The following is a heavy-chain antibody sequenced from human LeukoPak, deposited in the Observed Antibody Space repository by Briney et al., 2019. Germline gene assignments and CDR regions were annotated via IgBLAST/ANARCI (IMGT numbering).Heavy chain of an antibody. Sequence: PGESLKISCKGSGYRFTSYWIGWVRQMPGKGLEWMGIIYPGDSDTRYSPSFQGQVTISADKSISTAYLQWSSLKASDTAMYYCARQNGGPDYYYYMDVWGKGTTVTVSS. CDR3: ARQNGGPDYYYYMDV. V-gene: IGHV5-51*01. CDR2: IYPGDSDT. D-gene: IGHD3-16*01. J-gene: IGHJ6*03. CDR1: GYRFTSYW.